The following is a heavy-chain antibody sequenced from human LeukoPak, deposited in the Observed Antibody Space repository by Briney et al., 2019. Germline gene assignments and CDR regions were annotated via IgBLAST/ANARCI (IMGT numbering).Heavy chain of an antibody. D-gene: IGHD6-19*01. CDR3: ASFDIAVAGTGY. CDR2: ISHSGST. Sequence: SETLSLTCTVSGGSIFTYYWSWIRQPPGRGLEWIGYISHSGSTNCNPSLRSRVTISVDTSKEQFSLKLSSVTAADTAVYYCASFDIAVAGTGYWGQGTLVTVSS. V-gene: IGHV4-59*12. J-gene: IGHJ4*02. CDR1: GGSIFTYY.